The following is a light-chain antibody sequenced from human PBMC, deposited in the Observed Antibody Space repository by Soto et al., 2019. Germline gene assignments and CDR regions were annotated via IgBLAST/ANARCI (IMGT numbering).Light chain of an antibody. Sequence: QSALTQPPSASGSPGQSVAISCTGTSSDVGVYNFVSWYQQHPGKAPKVLIYEVSKRASGVPDRFSGSKSGNTASLTVSGLQAEDEADYYCSSYAGSNNVLFGGGTKLTVL. V-gene: IGLV2-8*01. CDR1: SSDVGVYNF. CDR2: EVS. J-gene: IGLJ2*01. CDR3: SSYAGSNNVL.